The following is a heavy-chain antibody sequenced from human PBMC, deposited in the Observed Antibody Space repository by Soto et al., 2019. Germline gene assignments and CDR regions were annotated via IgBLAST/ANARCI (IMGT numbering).Heavy chain of an antibody. CDR3: ARGKDSSSSTYYYGMDV. D-gene: IGHD6-6*01. V-gene: IGHV5-10-1*01. CDR2: IDPSDSYT. Sequence: PGESLKISCKGSGYSFTSYWISWVRQMPGKGLEWMGRIDPSDSYTNYSPSFQGHVTISADKSISTAYLQWSSLKASDTAMYYCARGKDSSSSTYYYGMDVWGQGTTVTVSS. CDR1: GYSFTSYW. J-gene: IGHJ6*02.